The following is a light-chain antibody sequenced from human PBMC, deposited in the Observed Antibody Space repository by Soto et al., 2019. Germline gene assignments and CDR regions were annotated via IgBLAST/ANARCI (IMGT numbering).Light chain of an antibody. CDR2: GAS. V-gene: IGKV3-15*01. J-gene: IGKJ2*01. CDR3: SQYDIWPSS. CDR1: QSVSSN. Sequence: EVLMTQSPATLSVSPGERATLSCRASQSVSSNLAWYQQKPGQAPRLLIYGASTRAPGIPDRFSGSGSGTEFTITIISLHSVVLAVFFCSQYDIWPSSFGPGTKVDIK.